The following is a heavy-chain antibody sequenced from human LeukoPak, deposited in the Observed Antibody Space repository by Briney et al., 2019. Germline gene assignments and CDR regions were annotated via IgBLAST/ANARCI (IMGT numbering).Heavy chain of an antibody. Sequence: SETLSLTCTVSGGSITNYYWSWIRQPPGKGLEWIGHISYTGSTNYSPPLRSRVTISVDKPKSQFSLELRSVTAADTAVYYCARRVGYCGGDNCYESDSWGQGTLVTVYS. D-gene: IGHD2-15*01. CDR2: ISYTGST. CDR1: GGSITNYY. J-gene: IGHJ4*02. CDR3: ARRVGYCGGDNCYESDS. V-gene: IGHV4-59*08.